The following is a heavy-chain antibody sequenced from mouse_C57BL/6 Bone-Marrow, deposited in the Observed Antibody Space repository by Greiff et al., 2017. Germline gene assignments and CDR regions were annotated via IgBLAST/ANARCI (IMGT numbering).Heavy chain of an antibody. Sequence: DVQLVESGGGLVKPGGSLKLSCAASGFTFSSYAMSWVRQTPEKRLEWVATISDGGSYTYYPDNVKGRFTISRDNANNNMYLQMSHLKSEDTAMYYCAREGRYYYAGSSSPYFDYWGQGTTLTVSS. V-gene: IGHV5-4*01. CDR2: ISDGGSYT. J-gene: IGHJ2*01. D-gene: IGHD1-1*01. CDR3: AREGRYYYAGSSSPYFDY. CDR1: GFTFSSYA.